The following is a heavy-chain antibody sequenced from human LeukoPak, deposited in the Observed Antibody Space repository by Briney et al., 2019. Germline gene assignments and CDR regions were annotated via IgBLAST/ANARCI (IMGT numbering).Heavy chain of an antibody. CDR2: IIPILGIA. CDR3: ARDLPNYDFWSAPRGAFDI. Sequence: ASVKASCKASGGTFSSYTISWVRQAPGQGLEWMGRIIPILGIANYAQKFQGRVTITADKSTSTAYMELSSLRSEDTAVYYCARDLPNYDFWSAPRGAFDIWGQGTMVTVSS. V-gene: IGHV1-69*04. CDR1: GGTFSSYT. J-gene: IGHJ3*02. D-gene: IGHD3-3*01.